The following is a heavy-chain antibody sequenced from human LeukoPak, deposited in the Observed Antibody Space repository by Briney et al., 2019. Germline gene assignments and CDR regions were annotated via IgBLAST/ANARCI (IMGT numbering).Heavy chain of an antibody. CDR3: AKDTSAWWYHRAYMNV. J-gene: IGHJ6*03. D-gene: IGHD2-15*01. V-gene: IGHV3-23*01. Sequence: GGSLRLSCAASGFTVSDNYTSWVRQAPGEGLEWVSAISGSGDKTFHADSVKGRFTTSRDNSKNTLSLQMSSLRVEDSAVYFCAKDTSAWWYHRAYMNVWGTGTTVTVSS. CDR2: ISGSGDKT. CDR1: GFTVSDNY.